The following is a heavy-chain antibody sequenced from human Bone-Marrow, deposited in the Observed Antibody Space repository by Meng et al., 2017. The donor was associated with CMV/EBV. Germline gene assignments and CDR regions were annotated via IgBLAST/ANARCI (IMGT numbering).Heavy chain of an antibody. CDR1: GLTASISH. D-gene: IGHD2-15*01. Sequence: GGSLRLSCVVSGLTASISHMNWVRQAPGKGLEWVSVICPDGTHYAGFVKGRFTISRDDSKNIVYLQMNSLGVEDTALYYCVVGNDSRKVAYWGQGTLVTVSS. J-gene: IGHJ4*02. CDR2: ICPDGT. V-gene: IGHV3-53*01. CDR3: VVGNDSRKVAY.